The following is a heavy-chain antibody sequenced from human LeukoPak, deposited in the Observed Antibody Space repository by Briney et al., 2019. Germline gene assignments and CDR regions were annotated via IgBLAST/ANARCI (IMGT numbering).Heavy chain of an antibody. CDR2: INPSGGST. Sequence: ASVKVSCKASGYTFTSYYMHWVRQAPGQGLEWMGIINPSGGSTSYAQKFQGRVTMTRDMSTSTVYMELSSLRSEDTAVYYCARERGYSYGYLRFYMDVWGKGTTVTVSS. J-gene: IGHJ6*03. V-gene: IGHV1-46*01. CDR3: ARERGYSYGYLRFYMDV. D-gene: IGHD5-18*01. CDR1: GYTFTSYY.